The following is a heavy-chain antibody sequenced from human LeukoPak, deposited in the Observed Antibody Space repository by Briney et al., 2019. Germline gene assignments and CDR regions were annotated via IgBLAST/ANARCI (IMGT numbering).Heavy chain of an antibody. CDR2: ISASGAGT. CDR3: AKGLVSYYFDY. D-gene: IGHD3-9*01. Sequence: GGSLRLSCAASGFTFSNYVMNWVRQAPGKGLEWVSDISASGAGTYYADSVKGRFTISRDNSKNTLYLQMNSLRAEDTAVYYCAKGLVSYYFDYWGQGTLVTVSS. CDR1: GFTFSNYV. J-gene: IGHJ4*02. V-gene: IGHV3-23*01.